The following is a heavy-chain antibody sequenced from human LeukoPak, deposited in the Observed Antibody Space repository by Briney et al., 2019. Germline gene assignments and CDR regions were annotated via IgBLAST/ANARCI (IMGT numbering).Heavy chain of an antibody. V-gene: IGHV3-33*01. CDR2: IWYDGSNK. J-gene: IGHJ4*02. CDR3: ARVSSKYSGSYGAFDY. CDR1: GFTFSSYG. Sequence: GGSLRLSCAASGFTFSSYGMHWVRQAPGKGLEWVAVIWYDGSNKYYADSVKGRFTISRDNSKNTLYLQMNSLRAEDTAVYYCARVSSKYSGSYGAFDYWGQGTLVTVSS. D-gene: IGHD1-26*01.